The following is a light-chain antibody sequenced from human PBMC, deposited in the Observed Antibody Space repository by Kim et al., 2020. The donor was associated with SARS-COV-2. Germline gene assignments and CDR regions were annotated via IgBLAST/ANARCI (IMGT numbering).Light chain of an antibody. V-gene: IGKV3-20*01. CDR2: GAS. CDR3: QQYGSSPLT. CDR1: QSVSSSY. Sequence: SPGERATLSCRASQSVSSSYLAWYQQKPGQAPRLLIYGASSRATGIPDRFSGGGSGTDFTLTISRLEPEDFAVYYCQQYGSSPLTFGGGTKVEIK. J-gene: IGKJ4*01.